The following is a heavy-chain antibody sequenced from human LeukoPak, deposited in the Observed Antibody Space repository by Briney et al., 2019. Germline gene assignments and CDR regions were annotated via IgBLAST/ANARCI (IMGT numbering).Heavy chain of an antibody. CDR1: GYSISSGYY. Sequence: SETLSLTCTVSGYSISSGYYWGWIRQPPGKGLEWIGSIYHSGSTYYNPSLKSRVTISVDTSKNQFSLKLSSVTAADTAVYYCARESSSGYGYVFRYWGQGTLVIVSS. CDR3: ARESSSGYGYVFRY. D-gene: IGHD5-18*01. CDR2: IYHSGST. J-gene: IGHJ4*02. V-gene: IGHV4-38-2*02.